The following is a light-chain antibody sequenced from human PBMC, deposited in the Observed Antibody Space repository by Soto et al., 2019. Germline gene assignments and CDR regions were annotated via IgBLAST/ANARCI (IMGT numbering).Light chain of an antibody. CDR1: QSVGTT. V-gene: IGKV3-15*01. CDR2: DTY. J-gene: IGKJ4*01. CDR3: NRFNRGPPA. Sequence: EIVLTQSPAALSVSPGERATLSCWASQSVGTTLNWYQQKPGQAPRLLIYDTYIRATGIPARFSGSGSGTDFTLTIASLRSEVFGVYYCNRFNRGPPAFGGGTKVEI.